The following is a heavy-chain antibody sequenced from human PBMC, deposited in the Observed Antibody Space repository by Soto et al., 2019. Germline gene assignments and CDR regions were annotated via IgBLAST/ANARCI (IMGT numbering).Heavy chain of an antibody. Sequence: PSETLSLTCTISGGSVSSYQWSWIRQPPGKGLEWIGLTSYSGNTVYNPSLKSRVAFSVDTSKNHFSLTLTSVTAADTAVYYCARDGVGPFDYWGQATLVTVSS. J-gene: IGHJ4*02. V-gene: IGHV4-59*02. CDR3: ARDGVGPFDY. D-gene: IGHD1-26*01. CDR1: GGSVSSYQ. CDR2: TSYSGNT.